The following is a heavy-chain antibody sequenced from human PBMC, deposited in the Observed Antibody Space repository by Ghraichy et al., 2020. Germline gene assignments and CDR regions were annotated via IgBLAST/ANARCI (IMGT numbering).Heavy chain of an antibody. Sequence: SCTVSGGSISSGGYYWSWIRQHPGKGLEWIGYIYYSGSTYYNPSLKSRVTISVDTSKNQFSLKLSSVTAADTAVYYCARVHCSSTSCYWYFDLWGRGTLVTVSS. D-gene: IGHD2-2*01. V-gene: IGHV4-31*03. J-gene: IGHJ2*01. CDR3: ARVHCSSTSCYWYFDL. CDR1: GGSISSGGYY. CDR2: IYYSGST.